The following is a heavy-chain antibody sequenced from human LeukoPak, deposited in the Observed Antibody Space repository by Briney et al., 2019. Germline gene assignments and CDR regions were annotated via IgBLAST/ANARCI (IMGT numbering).Heavy chain of an antibody. V-gene: IGHV1-2*02. CDR3: SRGHYYYYYMDV. CDR2: INPNSGGT. CDR1: GYTFTGYY. Sequence: ASVKVSCKASGYTFTGYYMHWVRQAPGQGLEWMGWINPNSGGTNYAQKFQGRVTMTRDTSISTAYMELSRLRSDDTAMYYCSRGHYYYYYMDVWGKGTTVTVSS. J-gene: IGHJ6*03. D-gene: IGHD2-15*01.